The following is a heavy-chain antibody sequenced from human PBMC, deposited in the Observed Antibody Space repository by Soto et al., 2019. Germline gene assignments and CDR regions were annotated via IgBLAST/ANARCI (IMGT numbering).Heavy chain of an antibody. D-gene: IGHD4-17*01. CDR2: IYYSGST. CDR1: GGSISSYY. J-gene: IGHJ3*02. CDR3: ARRYGYAFDI. V-gene: IGHV4-59*01. Sequence: SETQSLTCPVSGGSISSYYWSWIRQPPGKGLEWIGYIYYSGSTNYNPSLKSRVTISVDTSKNQFSLKLSSVTAADTAVYYCARRYGYAFDIWGQGTMVTVSS.